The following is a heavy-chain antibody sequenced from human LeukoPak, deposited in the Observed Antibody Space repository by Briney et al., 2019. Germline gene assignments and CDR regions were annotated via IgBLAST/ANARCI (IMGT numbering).Heavy chain of an antibody. Sequence: HGESLKISCKGSGYSFTSYWIGWARQMPGKGLEWMGIIYPGDSDTRYSPSFQGQVTISADKSISTAYLQWSSLKASDTAMYYCARGVGCSSTSCYNYMDVWGKGTTVTVSS. D-gene: IGHD2-2*02. CDR1: GYSFTSYW. V-gene: IGHV5-51*01. CDR2: IYPGDSDT. CDR3: ARGVGCSSTSCYNYMDV. J-gene: IGHJ6*03.